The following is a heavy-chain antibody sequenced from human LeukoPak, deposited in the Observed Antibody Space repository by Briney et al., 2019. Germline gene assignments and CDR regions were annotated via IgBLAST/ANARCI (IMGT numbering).Heavy chain of an antibody. J-gene: IGHJ4*02. Sequence: ASVKVSCKASGYTFTSYGISWVRQAPGQGLEWMGWISAYNGNTNYAQKLQGRVTMTTDTSTSTAYMELRSLRSDDTAVYYCAXXXGWDIVVVPAAMDAPYFXXWGQGTLVT. D-gene: IGHD2-2*01. V-gene: IGHV1-18*01. CDR2: ISAYNGNT. CDR3: AXXXGWDIVVVPAAMDAPYFXX. CDR1: GYTFTSYG.